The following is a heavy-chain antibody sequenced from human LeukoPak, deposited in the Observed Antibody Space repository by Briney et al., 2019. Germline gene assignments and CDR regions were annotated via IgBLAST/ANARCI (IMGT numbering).Heavy chain of an antibody. CDR3: ARGGVSFDY. D-gene: IGHD3-16*01. V-gene: IGHV3-7*01. CDR2: IKQDGSEK. CDR1: GFTFSSYG. J-gene: IGHJ4*02. Sequence: GGSLRLSCAASGFTFSSYGMHWVRQAPGKGLEWVANIKQDGSEKYYVDSVKGRFTISRDNAKNSLYLQMNSLRAEDTAVYYCARGGVSFDYWGQGTLVTVSS.